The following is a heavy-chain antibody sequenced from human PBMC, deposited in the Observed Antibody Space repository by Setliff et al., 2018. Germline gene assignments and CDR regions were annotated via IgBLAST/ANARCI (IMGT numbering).Heavy chain of an antibody. J-gene: IGHJ4*02. CDR3: ARGADYHDTSGYSH. CDR2: INHSGST. Sequence: TSETLSLTCAVYGGSFSYYYWTWIRQPPGKGLEWIGEINHSGSTNYNPSLKSQVTISVDTSKNQFSLKVNSVTAADTAVYYCARGADYHDTSGYSHWGQGTLVTVSS. CDR1: GGSFSYYY. D-gene: IGHD3-22*01. V-gene: IGHV4-34*01.